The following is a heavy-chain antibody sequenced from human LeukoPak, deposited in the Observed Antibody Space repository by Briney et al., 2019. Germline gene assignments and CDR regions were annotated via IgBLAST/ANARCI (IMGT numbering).Heavy chain of an antibody. CDR1: GGSTSSHY. D-gene: IGHD4/OR15-4a*01. Sequence: PSETLSLTCTISGGSTSSHYWRWFRQPPGKGLEWIGDLSHMGTTNYNPPLESRVAVSGDTSKRHFSLRLSSVTAADTAVYYCARSAAPSGAETNWFDPWGQGILVIVSS. CDR3: ARSAAPSGAETNWFDP. J-gene: IGHJ5*02. V-gene: IGHV4-59*11. CDR2: LSHMGTT.